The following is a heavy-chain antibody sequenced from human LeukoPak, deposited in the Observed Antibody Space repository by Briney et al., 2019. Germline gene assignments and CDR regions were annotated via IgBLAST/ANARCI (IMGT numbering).Heavy chain of an antibody. CDR3: ARGAPRKNYDILSSYFDY. J-gene: IGHJ4*02. V-gene: IGHV3-30-3*01. CDR2: ISYEGSNK. CDR1: GFTFSSYA. Sequence: GGSLKLSCAASGFTFSSYAMHWVRQAPGKGREWVAVISYEGSNKYYADSVKGRFTISRDNSKHTLYLQMNSLRAEDTAVYYCARGAPRKNYDILSSYFDYWGQGTLVTVSS. D-gene: IGHD3-9*01.